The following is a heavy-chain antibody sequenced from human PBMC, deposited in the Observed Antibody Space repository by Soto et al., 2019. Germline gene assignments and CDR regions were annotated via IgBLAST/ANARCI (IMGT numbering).Heavy chain of an antibody. CDR1: GFTFTTYA. D-gene: IGHD1-1*01. CDR3: VKGYWKGDV. J-gene: IGHJ6*02. CDR2: ISGSGGSI. V-gene: IGHV3-23*01. Sequence: EVQLLESGGGLVQPGGSRKLSFAASGFTFTTYAMNWVRQAPGNGLEWVSAISGSGGSIHYADSVKGRFTISRDNSKNTLYLQMNSLRDEDTAVYHCVKGYWKGDVWGQGTTVTVSS.